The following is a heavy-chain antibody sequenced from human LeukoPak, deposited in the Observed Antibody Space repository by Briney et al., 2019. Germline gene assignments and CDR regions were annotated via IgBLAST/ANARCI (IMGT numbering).Heavy chain of an antibody. Sequence: PGGSLRLSCAASGFTFSSYEMYWVRQAPGKGLEWVAVIWYDGSNKYYVDSVKGRFTISRDNSKNTLYLQMNSLRAEDTAVYYCARDPHYDSSGYYRQSDYWGQGTLVTVSS. CDR1: GFTFSSYE. CDR2: IWYDGSNK. CDR3: ARDPHYDSSGYYRQSDY. D-gene: IGHD3-22*01. J-gene: IGHJ4*02. V-gene: IGHV3-33*01.